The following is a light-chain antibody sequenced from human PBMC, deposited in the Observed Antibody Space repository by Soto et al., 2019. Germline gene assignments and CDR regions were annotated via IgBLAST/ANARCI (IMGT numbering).Light chain of an antibody. CDR2: EVS. CDR1: SCDVGGYNY. CDR3: SSYAGSNNFDV. V-gene: IGLV2-8*01. Sequence: QSALTQPPSASGSPGQSVTISCTGTSCDVGGYNYVSWYQQHPGKAPKLMIYEVSKRPSGVPDRFSGSKSGNTASLTVSGLQAEDEADYYCSSYAGSNNFDVFGTGTKLTVL. J-gene: IGLJ1*01.